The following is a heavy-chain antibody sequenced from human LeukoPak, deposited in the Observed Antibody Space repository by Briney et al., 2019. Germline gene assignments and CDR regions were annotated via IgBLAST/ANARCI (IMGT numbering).Heavy chain of an antibody. CDR2: IYTSGST. D-gene: IGHD3-22*01. V-gene: IGHV4-4*07. CDR1: GASMRGYY. Sequence: KPSETLSLTCSVSGASMRGYYWSWIRQPAGKGLEWIGRIYTSGSTNYNPSLKSRVTISVDKSKNQFSLKLSSVAAADTAVYYCARGRDGTGYSLDWFDSWGQGTLVTVSS. CDR3: ARGRDGTGYSLDWFDS. J-gene: IGHJ5*01.